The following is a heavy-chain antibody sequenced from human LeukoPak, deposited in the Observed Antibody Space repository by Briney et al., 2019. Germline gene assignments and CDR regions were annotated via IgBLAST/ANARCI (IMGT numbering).Heavy chain of an antibody. CDR2: MNPNSGHT. CDR1: GYTFTSCD. D-gene: IGHD3-16*02. Sequence: SGEVSCKASGYTFTSCDINWGRQATGQGLAWMGWMNPNSGHTGYAQKLQGRVTITRNTSISTAYIEMSSLRSEDTAVYYCARGPIDEDAFDIWGQGTMVTVSS. V-gene: IGHV1-8*03. CDR3: ARGPIDEDAFDI. J-gene: IGHJ3*02.